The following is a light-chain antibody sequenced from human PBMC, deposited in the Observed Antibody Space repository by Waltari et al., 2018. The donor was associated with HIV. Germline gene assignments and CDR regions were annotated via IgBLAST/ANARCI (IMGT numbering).Light chain of an antibody. Sequence: DIQMTKPPSSRSASEGDRVTIICRASQNIGVNVNWYRQRPGQAHNLLIYIASKLQSGVPSRFTGSGSGTDFTLTLSSLQPEDFATYYCQRSDTSPFTFGGGTKVEIK. CDR2: IAS. CDR1: QNIGVN. J-gene: IGKJ4*01. CDR3: QRSDTSPFT. V-gene: IGKV1-39*01.